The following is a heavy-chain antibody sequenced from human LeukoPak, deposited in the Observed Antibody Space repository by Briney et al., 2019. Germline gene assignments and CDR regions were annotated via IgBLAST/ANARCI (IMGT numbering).Heavy chain of an antibody. CDR2: ISYDGSNK. D-gene: IGHD2-15*01. Sequence: GGSLRLSCAASGFTFSSYAMHWVRQAPGKGLEWVAVISYDGSNKYYADSVKGRFTISRDNSKNTLYLQMNSLRAGDAAVYYCAKAPVTTCSGAYCCPFDYWSQGTLVTVSS. V-gene: IGHV3-30*04. J-gene: IGHJ4*02. CDR3: AKAPVTTCSGAYCCPFDY. CDR1: GFTFSSYA.